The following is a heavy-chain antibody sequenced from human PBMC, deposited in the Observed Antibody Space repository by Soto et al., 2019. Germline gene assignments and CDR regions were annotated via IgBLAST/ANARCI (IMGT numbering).Heavy chain of an antibody. CDR1: GFTFTSSS. CDR2: IVVGSGNT. Sequence: SVEVSCKASGFTFTSSSVQWVLQARGQRLEWIGWIVVGSGNTNYAQKFQERVTITRDMSTSTAYMELSSLRSEDTAVYYCAAFRGSLGMDVWGQGTTVTVSS. D-gene: IGHD3-16*01. CDR3: AAFRGSLGMDV. J-gene: IGHJ6*02. V-gene: IGHV1-58*01.